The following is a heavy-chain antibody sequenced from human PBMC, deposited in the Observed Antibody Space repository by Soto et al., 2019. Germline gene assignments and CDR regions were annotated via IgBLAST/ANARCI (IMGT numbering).Heavy chain of an antibody. D-gene: IGHD1-26*01. J-gene: IGHJ4*02. CDR3: ARDPKRRVGAITGEFDY. Sequence: GASVKVSCKASGYTFTSYGISWVRQAPGQGLEWMGWISAYNGNTNYAQKLQGRVTMTTDTSTSTAYMELRSLRSDDTAVYYCARDPKRRVGAITGEFDYWGQGTLVTVSS. V-gene: IGHV1-18*04. CDR1: GYTFTSYG. CDR2: ISAYNGNT.